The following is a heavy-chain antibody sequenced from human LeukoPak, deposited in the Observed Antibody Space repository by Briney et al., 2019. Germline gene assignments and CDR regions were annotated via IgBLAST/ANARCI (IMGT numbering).Heavy chain of an antibody. Sequence: PSETLSLTCAVYGGSFSGYYWSWIRQPPGKGLEWTGEINHSGSTNYNPSLKSRVTVSVDTSKNQFSLKLSSVTAADTAVYYCASGRGIAAAGKVSGWFDPWGQGTLVTVSS. J-gene: IGHJ5*02. CDR3: ASGRGIAAAGKVSGWFDP. CDR2: INHSGST. D-gene: IGHD6-13*01. V-gene: IGHV4-34*01. CDR1: GGSFSGYY.